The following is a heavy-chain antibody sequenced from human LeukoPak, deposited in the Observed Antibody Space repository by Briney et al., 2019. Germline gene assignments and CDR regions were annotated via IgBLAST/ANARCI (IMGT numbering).Heavy chain of an antibody. CDR3: AIHYYDDSSGYPDY. CDR1: GFTFSSYG. D-gene: IGHD3-22*01. CDR2: ISYDGSNK. V-gene: IGHV3-30*03. Sequence: GRSLRLSCAASGFTFSSYGMHWVRQTPGKGLEWVAVISYDGSNKNYADSVKGRFTISRDNSKNTLYLQMNSLRAEDTAVYYCAIHYYDDSSGYPDYWGQGTLVTVSS. J-gene: IGHJ4*02.